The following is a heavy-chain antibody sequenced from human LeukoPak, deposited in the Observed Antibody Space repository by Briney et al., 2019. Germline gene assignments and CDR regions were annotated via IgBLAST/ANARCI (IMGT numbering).Heavy chain of an antibody. D-gene: IGHD3-16*01. CDR1: GYTFTYNY. CDR3: AITHANNAFDI. CDR2: INPNTGGT. V-gene: IGHV1-2*06. Sequence: ASVKVSCKASGYTFTYNYIHWVRQAPGQGLEWMGRINPNTGGTNSAQNFQGRLTMTRDTSISTAYMELSRLTSDDTAMCYCAITHANNAFDIWGQGTLVTVSS. J-gene: IGHJ1*01.